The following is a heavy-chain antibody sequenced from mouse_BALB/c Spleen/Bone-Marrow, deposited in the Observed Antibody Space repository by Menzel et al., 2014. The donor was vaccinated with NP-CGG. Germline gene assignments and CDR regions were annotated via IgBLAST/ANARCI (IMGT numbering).Heavy chain of an antibody. D-gene: IGHD2-1*01. J-gene: IGHJ2*01. CDR2: IDPANGNT. V-gene: IGHV14-3*02. CDR1: GFNIKDTY. CDR3: ARLGNYGY. Sequence: EVQLQQSGAELVKPGASVKLSCTASGFNIKDTYMHWVKQRPEQSLEWIGRIDPANGNTKYDPKFQGKATITADTSSNTASLQLSSLTSEDTAVYYCARLGNYGYWGQGTTLTVSS.